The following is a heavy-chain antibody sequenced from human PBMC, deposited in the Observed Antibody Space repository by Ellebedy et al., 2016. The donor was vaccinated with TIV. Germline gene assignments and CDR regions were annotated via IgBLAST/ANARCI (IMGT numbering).Heavy chain of an antibody. V-gene: IGHV1-18*01. D-gene: IGHD1-26*01. J-gene: IGHJ5*01. CDR3: ARAHGVGATGWFDS. Sequence: AASVKVSCKASGYTFTSYGISWVRQAPGQGLEWMGWISAYNGNTNYAQKFQGRVTMTTDRSTSTAHRELRSLRSDDTAVYYSARAHGVGATGWFDSWGQGTLVTVSS. CDR2: ISAYNGNT. CDR1: GYTFTSYG.